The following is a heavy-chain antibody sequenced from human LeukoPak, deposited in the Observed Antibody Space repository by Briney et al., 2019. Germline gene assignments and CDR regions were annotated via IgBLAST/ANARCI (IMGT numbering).Heavy chain of an antibody. CDR3: ARDSSSALRLTE. CDR2: ISYDGSNK. V-gene: IGHV3-30*04. D-gene: IGHD2-21*01. Sequence: GRSLRLSCAASGFTFSSYAMHWVRQAPGKGLEWVAVISYDGSNKYYAGSVKGRFTISRDNSKNTLYLQMNSLRAEDTAVYYCARDSSSALRLTEWGQGTLVTVSS. J-gene: IGHJ4*02. CDR1: GFTFSSYA.